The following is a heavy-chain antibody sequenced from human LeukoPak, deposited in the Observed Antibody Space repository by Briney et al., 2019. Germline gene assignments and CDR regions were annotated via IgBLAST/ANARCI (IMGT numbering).Heavy chain of an antibody. J-gene: IGHJ4*02. CDR3: ARGEDYGGYRY. V-gene: IGHV3-13*01. Sequence: GGSLRLSCAASGFTFSSYDMHWVRQATGKGLEWVSAIGTAGDTYYPGSVKGRFTISRENAKNSLYLQMNSLRAGDKAVYYCARGEDYGGYRYWGQGTLVTVSS. CDR1: GFTFSSYD. D-gene: IGHD5-12*01. CDR2: IGTAGDT.